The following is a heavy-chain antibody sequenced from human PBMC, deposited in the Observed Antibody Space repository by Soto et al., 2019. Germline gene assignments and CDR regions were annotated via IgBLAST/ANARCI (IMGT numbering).Heavy chain of an antibody. CDR2: IIPVFDTP. J-gene: IGHJ4*02. D-gene: IGHD3-10*01. CDR1: GGTFNNYA. V-gene: IGHV1-69*12. CDR3: ARSLVARVRGVILLGYVDQ. Sequence: QVQLVQSGAEVKKPGSSVKVTCKAYGGTFNNYAITWVRQAPGQGLQWMGGIIPVFDTPYYAQKLQGRISISADESTNSAYMELSSLTSADTAVYYCARSLVARVRGVILLGYVDQWGQGTLVTVSS.